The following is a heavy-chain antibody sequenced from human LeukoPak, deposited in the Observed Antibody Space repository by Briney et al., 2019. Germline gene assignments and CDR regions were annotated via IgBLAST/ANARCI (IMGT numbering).Heavy chain of an antibody. V-gene: IGHV1-18*01. D-gene: IGHD3-22*01. CDR1: GYTFTNYG. CDR2: ISAYNGNT. J-gene: IGHJ5*02. CDR3: ARGDSSGYSSNWFDP. Sequence: ASVKVSCKASGYTFTNYGISWVRQAPGQGLEWMGWISAYNGNTNYAQKLQGRVTMTTDTSTSTAYMELRSLRSDDTAVYYCARGDSSGYSSNWFDPWGQGTLVTVSS.